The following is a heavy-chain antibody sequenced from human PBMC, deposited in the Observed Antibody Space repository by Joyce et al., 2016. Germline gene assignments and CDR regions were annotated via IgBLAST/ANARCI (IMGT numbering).Heavy chain of an antibody. Sequence: EVQLLESGGGLVQPGGSLRLSCAASGFTFGSYAMSWVRQAPWKGLEWDSTMRASGGSTYYADSVKGRFTISRDNSEDSLYLHMNSLRAEDTAVYYCATWAPTNYDFWSGYSYYFDNWGQGTLVTVSS. V-gene: IGHV3-23*01. CDR1: GFTFGSYA. J-gene: IGHJ4*02. CDR3: ATWAPTNYDFWSGYSYYFDN. D-gene: IGHD3-3*01. CDR2: MRASGGST.